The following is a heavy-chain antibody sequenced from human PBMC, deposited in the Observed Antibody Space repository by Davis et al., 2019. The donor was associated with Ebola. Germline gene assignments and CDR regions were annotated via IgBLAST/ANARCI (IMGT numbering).Heavy chain of an antibody. D-gene: IGHD5-18*01. CDR3: TTGIFSGYSYVV. CDR1: GFTFSSYA. Sequence: PGGSLRLSCAASGFTFSSYAMSWVRQAPGKGLEWVSAISGSGGSTYYADSVKGRFTISRDNSKNTLYLQMNSLKTEDTAVYYCTTGIFSGYSYVVWGQGTLVTVSS. CDR2: ISGSGGST. V-gene: IGHV3-23*01. J-gene: IGHJ4*02.